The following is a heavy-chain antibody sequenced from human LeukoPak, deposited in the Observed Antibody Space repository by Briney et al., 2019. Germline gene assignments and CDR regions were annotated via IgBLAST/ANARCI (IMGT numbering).Heavy chain of an antibody. CDR2: IRSSPFTI. CDR3: VRDRFFSFDF. Sequence: SCKASGYTFSGYYMHWVRQAPGKGLEWLAYIRSSPFTIYHADSVMGRLTISTDNANNSLYLQMNSLRGEDTAVYYCVRDRFFSFDFWGQGTVVTVSS. CDR1: GYTFSGYY. J-gene: IGHJ4*02. V-gene: IGHV3-48*01.